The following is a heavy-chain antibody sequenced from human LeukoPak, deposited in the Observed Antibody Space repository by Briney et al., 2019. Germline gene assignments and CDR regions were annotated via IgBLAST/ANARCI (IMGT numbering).Heavy chain of an antibody. D-gene: IGHD4-17*01. CDR3: ARDQYGDYRYRYFDV. V-gene: IGHV4-39*07. CDR2: IYYNGDT. CDR1: GGSMRSSSLY. J-gene: IGHJ2*01. Sequence: SETLSLTCTVSGGSMRSSSLYWGWIRQPPGKGLEWIGNIYYNGDTYYNPSLKSRGTISVDTSKNQLSLKLSSVTAADTAIYYCARDQYGDYRYRYFDVWGRGTLVTVSS.